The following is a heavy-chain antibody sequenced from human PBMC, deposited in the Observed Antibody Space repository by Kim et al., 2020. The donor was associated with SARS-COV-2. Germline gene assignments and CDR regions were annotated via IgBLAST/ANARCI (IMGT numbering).Heavy chain of an antibody. Sequence: SETLSLTCTLSGGSISSYYWSWIRQPPGKGLEWIGYIYYSGSTNYNPSLKSRVNISLDPSKNQFSLKLSSVTAAGTAVYYCASLQGRGFGYGMYVWGQETTDTVSS. D-gene: IGHD3-10*01. J-gene: IGHJ6*02. CDR2: IYYSGST. CDR3: ASLQGRGFGYGMYV. CDR1: GGSISSYY. V-gene: IGHV4-59*12.